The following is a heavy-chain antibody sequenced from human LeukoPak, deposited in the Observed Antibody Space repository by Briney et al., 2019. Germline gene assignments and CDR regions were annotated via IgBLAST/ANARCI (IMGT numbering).Heavy chain of an antibody. CDR2: ISYSGST. CDR3: ASITMVRGRGDWETDF. V-gene: IGHV4-59*01. D-gene: IGHD3-10*01. CDR1: GGSISSYY. Sequence: PSETLSLTCTVSGGSISSYYWSWIRQPPGKGLEWIGYISYSGSTNYNPSLKSRVTISADTSKKQFSLNLSSVTAADTAAYYCASITMVRGRGDWETDFWGQGILVTVSS. J-gene: IGHJ4*02.